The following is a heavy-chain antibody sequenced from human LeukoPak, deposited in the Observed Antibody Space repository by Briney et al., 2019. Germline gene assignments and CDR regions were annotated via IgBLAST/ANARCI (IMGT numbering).Heavy chain of an antibody. V-gene: IGHV4-34*01. CDR3: ARIYDSSGSIPFDY. Sequence: SETLSLTCTVSGGSISSYYWSWIRQPPGKGLEWIGEINHSGSTNYNPSLKSRVTISVDTSKNQFSLKLSSVTAADTAVYYCARIYDSSGSIPFDYWGQGTLVTVSS. D-gene: IGHD3-22*01. CDR1: GGSISSYY. J-gene: IGHJ4*02. CDR2: INHSGST.